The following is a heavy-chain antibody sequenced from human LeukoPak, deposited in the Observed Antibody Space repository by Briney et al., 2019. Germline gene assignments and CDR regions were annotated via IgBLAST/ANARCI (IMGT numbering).Heavy chain of an antibody. CDR3: AKRPGYCSSTSCYYYYYMDV. V-gene: IGHV3-23*01. Sequence: GGSLRLSCAASGFTFSSCAMSWVRQAPGKGLEWVSAISGSGTSTYYADPVKGRFTISRDNSKNTLYMQMNSLRGDDTAVYYCAKRPGYCSSTSCYYYYYMDVWGDGATVTVSS. J-gene: IGHJ6*03. CDR2: ISGSGTST. CDR1: GFTFSSCA. D-gene: IGHD2-2*01.